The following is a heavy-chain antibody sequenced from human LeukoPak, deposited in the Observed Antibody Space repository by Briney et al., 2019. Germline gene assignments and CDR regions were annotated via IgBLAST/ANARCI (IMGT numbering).Heavy chain of an antibody. J-gene: IGHJ5*02. V-gene: IGHV4-59*01. CDR2: IYYSGST. Sequence: SETLSLTCTVSGGSISSYYWSWIRQPPGKGLEWIVYIYYSGSTNCNPSLKSRGTISVDTSKNQFSLELSSVTAADTAVYYCARGAVAGKMSWFDPWGQGTLVTVSS. D-gene: IGHD6-19*01. CDR1: GGSISSYY. CDR3: ARGAVAGKMSWFDP.